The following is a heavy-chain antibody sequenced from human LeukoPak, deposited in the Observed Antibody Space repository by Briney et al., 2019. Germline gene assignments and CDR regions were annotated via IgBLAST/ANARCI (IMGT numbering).Heavy chain of an antibody. CDR3: ARGSVWYFSDY. CDR1: GFTVSSNY. D-gene: IGHD2-8*01. Sequence: GGSLRLSCAASGFTVSSNYMSWVRQAPGKGLEWVLIIYSGGSTYYADSVKGRFTISRDNSKNTLYLQMNSLRAEDTALYYCARGSVWYFSDYWGQGTLVTVSS. J-gene: IGHJ4*02. CDR2: IYSGGST. V-gene: IGHV3-66*01.